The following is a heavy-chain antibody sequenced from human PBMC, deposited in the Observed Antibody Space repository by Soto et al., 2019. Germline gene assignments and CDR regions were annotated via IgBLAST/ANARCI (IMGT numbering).Heavy chain of an antibody. Sequence: QLQLQESGSGLVKPSQTLSLTCAFSGGSISSGGYSWSWIRQPPGKGLEWIGYIYHSGSTYYNPSLKSRVTLSVDRSKNQFSLKLSSVTAADTAVYYCARENNVLPGGYFDYWGQGTLVTVSS. CDR3: ARENNVLPGGYFDY. CDR1: GGSISSGGYS. J-gene: IGHJ4*02. CDR2: IYHSGST. V-gene: IGHV4-30-2*01. D-gene: IGHD3-10*01.